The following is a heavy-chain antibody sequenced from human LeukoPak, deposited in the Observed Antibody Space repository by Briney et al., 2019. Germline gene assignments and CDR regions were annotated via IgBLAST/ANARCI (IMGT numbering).Heavy chain of an antibody. CDR1: GYTFTGYY. CDR2: IKPNSGGT. D-gene: IGHD4-17*01. V-gene: IGHV1-2*02. CDR3: ARTREVAALPFRRINYGREFDY. Sequence: ASVKVSCKASGYTFTGYYMQWVRQAPGQGLEWMGWIKPNSGGTNYAQKFQGRVTMTRDTSISTAYMELSRLRSDDTAVYYCARTREVAALPFRRINYGREFDYWGQGTLVTVSS. J-gene: IGHJ4*02.